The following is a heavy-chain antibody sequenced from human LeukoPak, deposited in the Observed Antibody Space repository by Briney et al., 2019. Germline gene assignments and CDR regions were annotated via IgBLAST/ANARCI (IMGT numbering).Heavy chain of an antibody. CDR3: AKVPSSSWYYFDY. D-gene: IGHD6-13*01. V-gene: IGHV3-23*01. CDR1: GFTFSSYA. Sequence: GGSLRLSCAASGFTFSSYAMSWVRQAPGKGLEWVSTVSGGGGYTYYADSVKGRFTISRDNSKNTLYLQMNSLTAEDTAVYYCAKVPSSSWYYFDYWGQGTLVTVSP. J-gene: IGHJ4*02. CDR2: VSGGGGYT.